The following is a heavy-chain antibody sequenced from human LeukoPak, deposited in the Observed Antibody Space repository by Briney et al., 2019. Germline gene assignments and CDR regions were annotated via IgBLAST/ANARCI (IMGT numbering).Heavy chain of an antibody. CDR1: GFPFSDFS. Sequence: GGSLRLSCATSGFPFSDFSMGWVRQAPGKGLEWISTTNSGGTSTYYAESVKGRFTISRDNSKNTLYLQMSSLRVEDTAVYYCAKQSYARSLGEGGPGTLVSVSS. V-gene: IGHV3-23*01. D-gene: IGHD2-8*01. J-gene: IGHJ4*02. CDR2: TNSGGTST. CDR3: AKQSYARSLGE.